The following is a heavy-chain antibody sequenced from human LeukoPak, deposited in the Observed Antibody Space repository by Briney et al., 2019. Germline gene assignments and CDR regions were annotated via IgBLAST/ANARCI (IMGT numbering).Heavy chain of an antibody. Sequence: SETLSLTCTVSGGSISSSSYYWGWIRQPPGKGLEWIGSIYYSGSTYYNPSLKSRVTISVDTSKNQFSLKLSSVTAADTAVYYCARVPMAKFGVDYWGQGTLVTVSS. D-gene: IGHD3-16*01. CDR1: GGSISSSSYY. V-gene: IGHV4-39*07. CDR2: IYYSGST. CDR3: ARVPMAKFGVDY. J-gene: IGHJ4*02.